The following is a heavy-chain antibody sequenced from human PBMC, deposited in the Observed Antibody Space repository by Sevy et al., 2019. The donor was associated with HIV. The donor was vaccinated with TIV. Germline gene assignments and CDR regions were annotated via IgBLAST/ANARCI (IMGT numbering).Heavy chain of an antibody. CDR3: LLNSGYDLQSNL. CDR1: GFTFSGSA. Sequence: GGSLRLSCAASGFTFSGSAMHWVRQASGKGLEWVGRIRSKANSYATAYAASVKGRFTISRDDSKNTAYLQMNSLKTEDTAVYYCLLNSGYDLQSNLWGRGTLVTVSS. CDR2: IRSKANSYAT. D-gene: IGHD5-12*01. J-gene: IGHJ2*01. V-gene: IGHV3-73*01.